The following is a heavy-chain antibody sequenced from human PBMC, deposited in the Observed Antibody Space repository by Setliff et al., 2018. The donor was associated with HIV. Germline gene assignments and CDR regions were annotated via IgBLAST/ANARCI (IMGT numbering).Heavy chain of an antibody. J-gene: IGHJ6*02. Sequence: ASVKVSCKASGNTFSSYGITWVRQAPGQRLEWMGWINAGNGNTKYSQKFQGRVTITRDTSASTAYMELTGLRSEDTAVYYCAREGLLVTTVGGAYWYHGMDVWGQGTTVTV. V-gene: IGHV1-3*01. CDR3: AREGLLVTTVGGAYWYHGMDV. CDR2: INAGNGNT. CDR1: GNTFSSYG. D-gene: IGHD4-4*01.